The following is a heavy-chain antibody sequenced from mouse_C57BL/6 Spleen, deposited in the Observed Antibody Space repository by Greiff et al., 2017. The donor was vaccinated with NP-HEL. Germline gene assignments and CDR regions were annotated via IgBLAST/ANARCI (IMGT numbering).Heavy chain of an antibody. Sequence: EVQGVESGGGLVQPKGSLKLSCAASGFSFNTYAMNWVRQAPGKGLEWVARIRSKSNNYATYYADSVKDLFTISRDDSESMLYLQMNNLKTDDTAMYYCVRHFGYSNWEFAYWGQGTLVTVSA. CDR2: IRSKSNNYAT. CDR3: VRHFGYSNWEFAY. V-gene: IGHV10-1*01. CDR1: GFSFNTYA. J-gene: IGHJ3*01. D-gene: IGHD2-5*01.